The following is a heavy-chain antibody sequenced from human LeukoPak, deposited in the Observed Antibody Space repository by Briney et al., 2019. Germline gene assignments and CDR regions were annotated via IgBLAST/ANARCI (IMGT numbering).Heavy chain of an antibody. CDR3: ARHKDFTIFAYLGMDV. D-gene: IGHD3-10*02. CDR2: LSENGNT. J-gene: IGHJ6*02. CDR1: GASINYHY. V-gene: IGHV4-59*08. Sequence: SETLSLTCTVSGASINYHYWSWIRQPPGKGLEWIAYLSENGNTDYNPSLKARVSVSEDTSRNQLSLRLSSVTAADTAVYYCARHKDFTIFAYLGMDVWGQGITVTVS.